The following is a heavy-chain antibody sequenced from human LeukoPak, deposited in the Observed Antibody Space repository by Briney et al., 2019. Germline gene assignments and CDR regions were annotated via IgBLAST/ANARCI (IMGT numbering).Heavy chain of an antibody. Sequence: SETLSLTCAVSGGSISSGGYSWSWIRQPPGKGLEWIGYIYHRGSTSYNPSLKSRVTISVERSKTQFSLKLSSVTAADTAVYYCARGLFYGDYGPYFDYWGQGTLVTVSS. D-gene: IGHD4-17*01. CDR3: ARGLFYGDYGPYFDY. CDR1: GGSISSGGYS. J-gene: IGHJ4*02. V-gene: IGHV4-30-2*01. CDR2: IYHRGST.